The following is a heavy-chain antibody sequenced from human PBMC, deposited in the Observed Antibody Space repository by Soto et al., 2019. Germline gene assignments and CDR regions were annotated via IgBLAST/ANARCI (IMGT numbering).Heavy chain of an antibody. J-gene: IGHJ4*02. CDR3: ARAEDYDFWSGPPKYFDD. D-gene: IGHD3-3*01. V-gene: IGHV3-7*03. Sequence: PGWSLRLSCAASGFTFSSYWMTWVRQAPGKGPEWVANIKPDGSEKQYVDSVKGRFTVSRDNAKKSLDLQMNSLRVEDTAVYYCARAEDYDFWSGPPKYFDDWGQGTQVTVSS. CDR2: IKPDGSEK. CDR1: GFTFSSYW.